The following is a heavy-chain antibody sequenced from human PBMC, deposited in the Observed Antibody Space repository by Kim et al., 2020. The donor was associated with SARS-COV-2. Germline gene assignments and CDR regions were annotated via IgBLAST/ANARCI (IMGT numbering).Heavy chain of an antibody. V-gene: IGHV3-64D*06. CDR2: ISSFSEDT. J-gene: IGHJ6*02. Sequence: GGSLRLSCSGSGFDFTGSPMDWVRQAPGKGLEYISAISSFSEDTYYADSVRGRFTISRDNSKNTLFLQMSSVRPEATVVYYCVRRGLRTEGRHGMDVCGHGTAVTVS. CDR1: GFDFTGSP. D-gene: IGHD3-16*01. CDR3: VRRGLRTEGRHGMDV.